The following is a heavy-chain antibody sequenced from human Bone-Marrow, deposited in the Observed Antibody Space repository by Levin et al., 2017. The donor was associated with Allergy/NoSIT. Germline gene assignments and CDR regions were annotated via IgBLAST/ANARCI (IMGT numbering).Heavy chain of an antibody. D-gene: IGHD3-3*01. CDR3: ARARYDSWRHFYYGLDV. CDR2: ITHSGIP. CDR1: GGSFSGDY. Sequence: SETLSLACAVSGGSFSGDYWSWIRQSPGEGLEWIGEITHSGIPNYNPSLEGRVTISLDASKNQFSLTVTSVTAADTALYYCARARYDSWRHFYYGLDVWGQGTTVTVSS. V-gene: IGHV4-34*01. J-gene: IGHJ6*01.